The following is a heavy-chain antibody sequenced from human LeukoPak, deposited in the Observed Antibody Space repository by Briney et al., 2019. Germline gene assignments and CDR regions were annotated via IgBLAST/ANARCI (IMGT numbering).Heavy chain of an antibody. Sequence: SVKVSCKASGGTFSSYAISWVRQAPGQGLEWMGRIIPIFGIANYAQKFQGRVTITADKSTSTAYMELSSLRSEDTAVYYCAREPYYYDSSGYYFDYWGQGTLVTVSS. CDR1: GGTFSSYA. D-gene: IGHD3-22*01. CDR3: AREPYYYDSSGYYFDY. J-gene: IGHJ4*02. V-gene: IGHV1-69*04. CDR2: IIPIFGIA.